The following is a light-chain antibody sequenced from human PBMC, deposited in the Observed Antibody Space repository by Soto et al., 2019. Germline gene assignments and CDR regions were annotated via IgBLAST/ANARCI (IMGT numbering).Light chain of an antibody. CDR1: QSISTY. V-gene: IGKV1-39*01. CDR3: QQSYTAPLT. J-gene: IGKJ4*01. CDR2: AAS. Sequence: DIQMTQSPSSLSASVGDRVTISCRASQSISTYLNWYQQKPGKAPDLLIYAASSLQSGVPPRFSGSGSGTDFTLTIMSLQPEYFATYYCQQSYTAPLTFGGGTKVEIK.